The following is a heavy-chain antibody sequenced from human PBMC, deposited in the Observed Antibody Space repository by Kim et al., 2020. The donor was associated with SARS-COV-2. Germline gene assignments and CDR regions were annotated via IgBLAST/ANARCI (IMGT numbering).Heavy chain of an antibody. J-gene: IGHJ4*02. CDR3: ARAMHSSGWPYYFDY. CDR1: GFTFSSYS. Sequence: GGSLRLSCAASGFTFSSYSMNWVRQAPGKGLEWVSSISSSSSYIYYADSVKGRFTISRDNAKNSLYLQMNSLRAEDTAVYYCARAMHSSGWPYYFDYWGQGTLVTVSS. D-gene: IGHD6-19*01. V-gene: IGHV3-21*01. CDR2: ISSSSSYI.